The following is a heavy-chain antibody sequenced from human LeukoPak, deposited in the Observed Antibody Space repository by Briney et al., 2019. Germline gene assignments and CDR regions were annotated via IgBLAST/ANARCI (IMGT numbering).Heavy chain of an antibody. J-gene: IGHJ4*02. Sequence: SAKVCCKGSGGTFSSYAISWVRQAPGQGLEWMGGMIPIFGTANYAQKFQGRVTITADESTSTAYMELSSLRSEDTAVYYCARDSDSSGSLVFDYWGQGTLVTVSS. CDR3: ARDSDSSGSLVFDY. V-gene: IGHV1-69*13. D-gene: IGHD6-19*01. CDR1: GGTFSSYA. CDR2: MIPIFGTA.